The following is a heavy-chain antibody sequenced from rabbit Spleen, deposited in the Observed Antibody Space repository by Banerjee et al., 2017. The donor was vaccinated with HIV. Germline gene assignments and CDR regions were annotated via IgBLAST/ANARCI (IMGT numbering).Heavy chain of an antibody. V-gene: IGHV1S45*01. CDR3: ARNYVNAFDP. D-gene: IGHD1-1*01. Sequence: QEQLEESGGGLVKPEGSLTLTCKASGVSFNDKDVMCWVRQAPGKGLEWIACIYAGSSGFTYFASWAKGRFTISKTSSTTVTLQMTSLTAADTATYFCARNYVNAFDPWGQGTLVTVS. J-gene: IGHJ2*01. CDR1: GVSFNDKDV. CDR2: IYAGSSGFT.